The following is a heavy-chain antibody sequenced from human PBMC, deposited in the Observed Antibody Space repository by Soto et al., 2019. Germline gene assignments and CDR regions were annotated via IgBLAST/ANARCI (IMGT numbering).Heavy chain of an antibody. CDR1: GGTFSSYA. CDR3: GVVVAALYYYYGMDV. J-gene: IGHJ6*02. Sequence: SVKVSCKASGGTFSSYAISWVRQAPGQGLEWMGGIIPIFGTANYAQKSQGRVTITADESTSTAYMELSSLRSEDTAVYYCGVVVAALYYYYGMDVWGQGTTVTVSS. D-gene: IGHD2-15*01. V-gene: IGHV1-69*13. CDR2: IIPIFGTA.